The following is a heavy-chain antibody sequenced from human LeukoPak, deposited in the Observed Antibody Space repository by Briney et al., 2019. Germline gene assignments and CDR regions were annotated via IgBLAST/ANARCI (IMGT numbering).Heavy chain of an antibody. CDR1: GGSISRGSYY. J-gene: IGHJ6*03. Sequence: PSETLSLTCTVSGGSISRGSYYWSWIRQPAGKGLEWIGRIYTSGSTNYNPSLKSRVTISVDTSKNQFSLKLSSVTAADTAVYYCAREANSSSWYIYYYYMDVWGKGTTVTVSS. CDR2: IYTSGST. D-gene: IGHD6-13*01. CDR3: AREANSSSWYIYYYYMDV. V-gene: IGHV4-61*02.